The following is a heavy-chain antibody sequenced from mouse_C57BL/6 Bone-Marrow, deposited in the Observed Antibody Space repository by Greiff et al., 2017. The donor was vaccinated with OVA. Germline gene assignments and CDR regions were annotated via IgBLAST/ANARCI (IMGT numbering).Heavy chain of an antibody. J-gene: IGHJ2*01. CDR2: IHPNSGST. Sequence: VQLQQSGAELVKPGASVKLSCKASGYTFTSYWMHWVKQRPGQGLEWIGMIHPNSGSTNYNEKFKSKATLTVDKSSSTAYMQLSSLTSEDSAVYYCARWVYSNYDYFDYWGQGTTLTVSS. CDR1: GYTFTSYW. CDR3: ARWVYSNYDYFDY. V-gene: IGHV1-64*01. D-gene: IGHD2-5*01.